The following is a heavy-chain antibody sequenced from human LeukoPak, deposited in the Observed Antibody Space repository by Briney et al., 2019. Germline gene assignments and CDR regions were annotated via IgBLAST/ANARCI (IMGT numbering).Heavy chain of an antibody. Sequence: SETLSLTCAVYGGSFSGYYWSWIRQPPGKGLEWIGEINHSGSTNYNPSLESRVTISVDTSKNQFSLKLSSVTAAGTAVYYCARGSSGSYYNYYYYYYMDVWGKGTTVTISS. V-gene: IGHV4-34*01. CDR2: INHSGST. CDR1: GGSFSGYY. D-gene: IGHD3-10*01. CDR3: ARGSSGSYYNYYYYYYMDV. J-gene: IGHJ6*03.